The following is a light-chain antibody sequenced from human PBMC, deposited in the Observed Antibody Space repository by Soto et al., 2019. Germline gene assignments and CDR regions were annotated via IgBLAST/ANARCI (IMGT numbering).Light chain of an antibody. Sequence: QSVLTQPPSASGTPGQRVTISCSGSSSNIGSNYVYWYQQFPGTAHKLLIYRNNQRPSGVPDRFSGSKSGTSASLAISGLRSEDEADYYCAAWDDSLSAYVVFGGGTQLTVL. CDR3: AAWDDSLSAYVV. CDR2: RNN. J-gene: IGLJ2*01. CDR1: SSNIGSNY. V-gene: IGLV1-47*01.